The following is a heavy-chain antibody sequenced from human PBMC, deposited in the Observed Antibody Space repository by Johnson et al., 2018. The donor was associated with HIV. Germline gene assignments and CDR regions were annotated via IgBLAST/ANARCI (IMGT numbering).Heavy chain of an antibody. Sequence: QVQLVESGGGVVQPGRSLRLSCAASGFTFSSYGMHWVRQAPGKGLEWVAVIWYDGSNEYYADSVKGRFTISRDNSKNTLSLQMNSLRAEDTAVYYCARSGLFVLVVYAPDVFDIWGQGTMVTVSS. CDR3: ARSGLFVLVVYAPDVFDI. D-gene: IGHD2-8*02. V-gene: IGHV3-30*19. CDR2: IWYDGSNE. J-gene: IGHJ3*02. CDR1: GFTFSSYG.